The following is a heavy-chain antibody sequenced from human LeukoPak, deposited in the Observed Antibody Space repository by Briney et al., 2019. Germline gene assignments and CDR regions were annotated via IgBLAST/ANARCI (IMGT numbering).Heavy chain of an antibody. CDR3: ARGLLLAYCSGGSCYNPKPAEYFQH. CDR1: GYTFTSYY. Sequence: ASVKVSCKASGYTFTSYYMHWVRQAPGQGLEWMGIINPSGGSTSYAQKFQGRVTMTRDTSTSTVYMELSSLRSEDTAVYYCARGLLLAYCSGGSCYNPKPAEYFQHWGQGALVTVSS. J-gene: IGHJ1*01. V-gene: IGHV1-46*01. CDR2: INPSGGST. D-gene: IGHD2-15*01.